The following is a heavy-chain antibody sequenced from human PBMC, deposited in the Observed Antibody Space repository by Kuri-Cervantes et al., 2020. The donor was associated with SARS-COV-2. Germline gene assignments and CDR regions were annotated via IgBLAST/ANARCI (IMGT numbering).Heavy chain of an antibody. Sequence: GGSLRLSCAASGFTFSSSWMHWVCQAPEKGLEWVADIKCDGSEKYYVDSVKGRFTISRDNRKDSLYLQMNSLRIEDTALYYCAKDINVGDYFDSWGPGTRVTVSS. V-gene: IGHV3-52*01. CDR3: AKDINVGDYFDS. CDR1: GFTFSSSW. CDR2: IKCDGSEK. J-gene: IGHJ4*02. D-gene: IGHD2-15*01.